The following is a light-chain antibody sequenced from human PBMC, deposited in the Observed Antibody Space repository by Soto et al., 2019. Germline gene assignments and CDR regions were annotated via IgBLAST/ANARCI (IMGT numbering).Light chain of an antibody. Sequence: VQMPQSPSTLSASVGDRVTITCRVSQSIDNCLAWYQQKPGKVPNLLIYRTSILDSGVPSRFGGSGSGTEFTLTISTLQPDDFATYYCQQYKTYRTFGQGTKVDI. CDR1: QSIDNC. CDR3: QQYKTYRT. CDR2: RTS. V-gene: IGKV1-5*03. J-gene: IGKJ1*01.